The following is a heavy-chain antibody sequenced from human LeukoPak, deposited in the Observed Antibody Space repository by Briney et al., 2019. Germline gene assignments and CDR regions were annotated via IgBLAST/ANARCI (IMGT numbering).Heavy chain of an antibody. V-gene: IGHV4-39*01. CDR3: ARQFAYTGSY. CDR2: IYYGGNT. J-gene: IGHJ4*02. CDR1: GDSISSSNYY. Sequence: SETLSLNCIVSGDSISSSNYYWGWIRQPPGKGLEWIGSIYYGGNTYYNPSLKSRVAISVDTSKNQFSLKLSSVTAADTAVYYCARQFAYTGSYWGRGTLVTVPS. D-gene: IGHD1-26*01.